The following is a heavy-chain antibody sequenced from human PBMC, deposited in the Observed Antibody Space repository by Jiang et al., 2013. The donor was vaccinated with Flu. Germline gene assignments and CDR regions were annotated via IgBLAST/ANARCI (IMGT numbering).Heavy chain of an antibody. Sequence: LLKPSETLSLTCAVYGGSFSGYYWSWIRQPPGKGLEWIGEINHSGSTNYNPSLKSRVTISVDTSKNQFSLKLSSVTAADTAVYYCARGLRYEILLPSSSWTGDAFDIWGQGTMVTVSS. CDR2: INHSGST. J-gene: IGHJ3*02. D-gene: IGHD6-13*01. V-gene: IGHV4-34*01. CDR1: GGSFSGYY. CDR3: ARGLRYEILLPSSSWTGDAFDI.